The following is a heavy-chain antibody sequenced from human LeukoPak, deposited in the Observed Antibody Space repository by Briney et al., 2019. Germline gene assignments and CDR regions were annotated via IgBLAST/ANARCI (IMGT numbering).Heavy chain of an antibody. D-gene: IGHD1-1*01. CDR3: TRGRVSSSTWYSTYCYYFYMDV. CDR2: VDHTGST. V-gene: IGHV4-59*01. J-gene: IGHJ6*03. Sequence: SETLSLTCSVSDDSITMYYWTWIRQPPGKGLEWIGYVDHTGSTHFNPSLNGRVSISRDTTNNLFSLRLRSVTAADTAVYFWTRGRVSSSTWYSTYCYYFYMDVWGKGTTVTVSS. CDR1: DDSITMYY.